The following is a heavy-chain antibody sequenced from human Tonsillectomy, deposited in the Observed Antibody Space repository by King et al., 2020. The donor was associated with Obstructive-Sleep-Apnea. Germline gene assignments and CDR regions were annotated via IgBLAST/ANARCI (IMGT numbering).Heavy chain of an antibody. CDR2: ISYDVSNK. CDR3: ARGGRMIRGGNYVDY. J-gene: IGHJ4*02. Sequence: VQLVESGGGVVQPGRSLRLSCAASGFTFSNYAMHWVRQAPGKGLEWVAVISYDVSNKWYTDSVKGRFTISRDNSKNTLYLQMNSLRVEDTAAYFCARGGRMIRGGNYVDYGGQGTLVTVSS. V-gene: IGHV3-30*04. CDR1: GFTFSNYA. D-gene: IGHD3-10*01.